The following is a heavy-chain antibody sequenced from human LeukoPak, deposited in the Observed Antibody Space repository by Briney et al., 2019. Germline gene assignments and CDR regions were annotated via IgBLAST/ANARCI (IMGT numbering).Heavy chain of an antibody. Sequence: GGSLRLSCAASGFTFSSYFVHWVRQAPGKGLDWVTTISYDGSIQYYSDSVKGRFTISRDNSKNTLYLQMNSLKPEDTAMYYCARERGEGRTRNFDYWGQGTLVTVPS. D-gene: IGHD3-16*01. CDR2: ISYDGSIQ. J-gene: IGHJ4*02. CDR1: GFTFSSYF. CDR3: ARERGEGRTRNFDY. V-gene: IGHV3-30-3*01.